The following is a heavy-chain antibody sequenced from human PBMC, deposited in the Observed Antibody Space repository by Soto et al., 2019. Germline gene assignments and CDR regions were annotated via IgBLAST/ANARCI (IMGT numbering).Heavy chain of an antibody. D-gene: IGHD3-10*01. CDR3: ARHPHWLRGSGSYLRLSWFDP. Sequence: SQTLSLTCAISGDSVSSNSAAWNWIRQSPSRSLEWLGRTYYRSKWYNDYAVSVKSRITINPDTSKNQFSLQLNSVTPEDTAVYYCARHPHWLRGSGSYLRLSWFDPWGQGTLVTVSS. V-gene: IGHV6-1*01. CDR2: TYYRSKWYN. J-gene: IGHJ5*02. CDR1: GDSVSSNSAA.